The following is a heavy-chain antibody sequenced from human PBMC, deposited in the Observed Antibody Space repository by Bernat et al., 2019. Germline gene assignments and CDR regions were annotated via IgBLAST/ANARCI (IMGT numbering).Heavy chain of an antibody. CDR2: IYYSGST. V-gene: IGHV4-39*01. CDR1: GGSISSSSYY. J-gene: IGHJ3*02. CDR3: ARPWNYYDSSGFQKGYDAFDI. Sequence: QLQLQESGPGLVKPSETLSLTCTVSGGSISSSSYYWGWIRQPPGKGLEWIGSIYYSGSTYYNPSLKSRVTISVDTSKNQFSLKLSSVTAADTAVYYCARPWNYYDSSGFQKGYDAFDIWGQGTMVTVSP. D-gene: IGHD3-22*01.